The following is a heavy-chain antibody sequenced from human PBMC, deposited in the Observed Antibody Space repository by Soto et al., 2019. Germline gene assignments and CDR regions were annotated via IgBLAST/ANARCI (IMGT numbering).Heavy chain of an antibody. CDR1: GGSVSSGSYY. CDR3: ARDLGGSYESGGYGMDV. D-gene: IGHD1-26*01. J-gene: IGHJ6*02. V-gene: IGHV4-61*01. Sequence: SETLSLTCTVSGGSVSSGSYYWSWIRQPPGKGLEWIGYIYYSGSTNYNPSLKSRATISVDTSKNQFSLKLSSVTAADTAVYYCARDLGGSYESGGYGMDVWGQGTTVTVSS. CDR2: IYYSGST.